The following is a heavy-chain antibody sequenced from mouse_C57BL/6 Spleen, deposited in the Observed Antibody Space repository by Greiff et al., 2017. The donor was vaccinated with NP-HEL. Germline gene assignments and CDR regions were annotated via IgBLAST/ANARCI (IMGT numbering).Heavy chain of an antibody. Sequence: QVQLQQPGAELVRPGTSVKLSCKASGYTFTSYWMHWVKQRPGQGLEWIGVIDPSDSYTNYNQKFKGKATLTVDTSSSTAYMQLSSLTSEDSAVYYCARGERGRGDYWGQGTTLTVSS. CDR3: ARGERGRGDY. CDR1: GYTFTSYW. J-gene: IGHJ2*01. V-gene: IGHV1-59*01. CDR2: IDPSDSYT. D-gene: IGHD4-1*01.